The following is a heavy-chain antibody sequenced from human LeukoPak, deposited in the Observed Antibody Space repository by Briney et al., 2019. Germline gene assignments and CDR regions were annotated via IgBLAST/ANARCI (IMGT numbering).Heavy chain of an antibody. CDR1: GFTFSSYA. Sequence: GGSLRLSCAASGFTFSSYAMSWVRQAPGKGLEWVGFVRSKGYGGTTEYAASVKGRFTISRDDSKSIAYLQMNSLKTEDTAVYYCTSRLRGDAFDIWGQGTMVTVSS. CDR2: VRSKGYGGTT. D-gene: IGHD2-15*01. V-gene: IGHV3-49*04. J-gene: IGHJ3*02. CDR3: TSRLRGDAFDI.